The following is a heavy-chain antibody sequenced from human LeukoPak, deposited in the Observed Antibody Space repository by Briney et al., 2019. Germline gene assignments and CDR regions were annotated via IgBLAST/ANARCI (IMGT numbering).Heavy chain of an antibody. CDR2: IGTSSGST. D-gene: IGHD2-8*01. J-gene: IGHJ6*02. Sequence: ASVKVSCKASGYTFTNYGISWVRQAPGQGLEWIGWIGTSSGSTNLAQKLQGRVTMTKDTSTSTASMELRSLTSDDTAVYYCARESLEGVKYYYGMDVWGQGTTVSVPS. CDR1: GYTFTNYG. CDR3: ARESLEGVKYYYGMDV. V-gene: IGHV1-18*01.